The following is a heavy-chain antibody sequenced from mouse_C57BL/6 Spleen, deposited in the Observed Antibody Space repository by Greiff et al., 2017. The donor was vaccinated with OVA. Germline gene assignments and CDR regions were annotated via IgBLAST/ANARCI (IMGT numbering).Heavy chain of an antibody. J-gene: IGHJ2*01. CDR3: ARRTAYFDY. CDR1: GFTFTDYY. V-gene: IGHV7-3*01. D-gene: IGHD4-1*01. Sequence: VQLQQSGGGLVQPGDSLSLSCAASGFTFTDYYMYWVRQPPGTALEWLGFLRNKANGYTLEYSASVQGRFTISRANSQSILYLQMNALRAEDSATYYCARRTAYFDYWGQGTTLTVSS. CDR2: LRNKANGYTL.